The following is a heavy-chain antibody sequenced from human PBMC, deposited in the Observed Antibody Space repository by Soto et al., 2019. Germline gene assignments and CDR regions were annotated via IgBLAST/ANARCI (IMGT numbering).Heavy chain of an antibody. D-gene: IGHD6-19*01. Sequence: SETLSLTCTVSGGSISSSSYYWGWIRQPPGKGLEWIGSIYYSGSTYYNPSLKSRVTISVDTSKNQFSLKLSSVTAADTAVYYCAQSSGWSNWFDPWGQGTLVTVSS. CDR2: IYYSGST. V-gene: IGHV4-39*01. J-gene: IGHJ5*02. CDR3: AQSSGWSNWFDP. CDR1: GGSISSSSYY.